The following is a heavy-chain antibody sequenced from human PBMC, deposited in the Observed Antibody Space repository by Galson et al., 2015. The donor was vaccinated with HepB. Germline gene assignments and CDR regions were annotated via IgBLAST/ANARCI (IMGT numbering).Heavy chain of an antibody. CDR2: MNPNSGNT. J-gene: IGHJ6*03. CDR1: GYTFTSYD. Sequence: SVKVSCKASGYTFTSYDINWVRQATGQGLEWMGWMNPNSGNTGYAQKFQGRVTMTRNTSISTAYMELSSLRSEDTAVYYCARGTPSWGYYYYYMDVWGKGTTVTVSS. V-gene: IGHV1-8*01. CDR3: ARGTPSWGYYYYYMDV. D-gene: IGHD3-16*01.